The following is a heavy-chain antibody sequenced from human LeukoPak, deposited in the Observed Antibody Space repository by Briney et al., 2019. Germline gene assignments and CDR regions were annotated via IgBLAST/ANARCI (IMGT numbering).Heavy chain of an antibody. CDR1: GGTFSSYA. Sequence: GASVKVSCKASGGTFSSYAISWVRQAPGQGLEWMGRIIPIFGIANYAQKFQGSVTITADKSTSTAYMELSSLRSEDTAVYYCARDGRDGGNSLHFGGQGTLVTVSS. J-gene: IGHJ4*02. V-gene: IGHV1-69*04. D-gene: IGHD4-23*01. CDR2: IIPIFGIA. CDR3: ARDGRDGGNSLHF.